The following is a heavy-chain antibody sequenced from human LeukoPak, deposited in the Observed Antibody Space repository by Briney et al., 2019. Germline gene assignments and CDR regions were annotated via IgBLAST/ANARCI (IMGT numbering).Heavy chain of an antibody. V-gene: IGHV4-59*01. CDR1: GGSISSYY. CDR3: ATVNKNFGDGPFDY. D-gene: IGHD1-7*01. Sequence: SETLSLTCTVSGGSISSYYWSWTRQPPGKGLEWIGYIYYSGSTNYNPSLNSRVTISVDTSKNQFSLKLSSVTAADTAVYYCATVNKNFGDGPFDYRGQGTLVTVSS. CDR2: IYYSGST. J-gene: IGHJ4*02.